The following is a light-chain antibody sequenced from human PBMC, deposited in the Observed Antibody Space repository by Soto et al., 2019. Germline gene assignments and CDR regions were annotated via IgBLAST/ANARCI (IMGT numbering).Light chain of an antibody. CDR2: DVS. V-gene: IGLV2-14*01. Sequence: QSARTQPASVSGSPGQSITISCTGTSSDVGGYNYVSWYQQHPGKAPKLMICDVSNRPSGVSNRFSGSKSGNTASLTISGLQAEDEADYYCSSHTSSSTLYVFGTGTKVTVL. CDR1: SSDVGGYNY. J-gene: IGLJ1*01. CDR3: SSHTSSSTLYV.